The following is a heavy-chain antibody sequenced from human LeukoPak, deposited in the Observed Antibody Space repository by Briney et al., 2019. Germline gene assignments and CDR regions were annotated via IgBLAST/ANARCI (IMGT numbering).Heavy chain of an antibody. CDR2: INTKTGNP. Sequence: ASVKVSCKASGYTFSSYGMNWVRQAPGQGLEWVGWINTKTGNPTYAQGFTGRFVFSLDSSVSTAYLQISSLKAEETAVYYYSRLRGREYFDYWGQGTLVTVSS. J-gene: IGHJ4*02. V-gene: IGHV7-4-1*02. D-gene: IGHD3-16*01. CDR3: SRLRGREYFDY. CDR1: GYTFSSYG.